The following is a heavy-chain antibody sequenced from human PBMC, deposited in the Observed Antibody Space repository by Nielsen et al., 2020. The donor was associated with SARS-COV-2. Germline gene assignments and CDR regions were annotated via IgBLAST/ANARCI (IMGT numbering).Heavy chain of an antibody. Sequence: SETLSPTCTVSGGSIGSGGYYWSWIRHHPGKGLEWIGYIYFSGRTCYNPSLKSRVTISVDTSKNQFSLSLRSVTAADTAVYYCARESSGYDHYNYGMDVWGQGTTVTVSS. CDR3: ARESSGYDHYNYGMDV. CDR1: GGSIGSGGYY. V-gene: IGHV4-31*03. CDR2: IYFSGRT. J-gene: IGHJ6*02. D-gene: IGHD5-12*01.